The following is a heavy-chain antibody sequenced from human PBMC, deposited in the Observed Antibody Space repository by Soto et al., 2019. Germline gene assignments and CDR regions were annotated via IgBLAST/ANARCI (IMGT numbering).Heavy chain of an antibody. D-gene: IGHD4-4*01. CDR1: GYTFTSYA. J-gene: IGHJ6*02. Sequence: EASVKVSCKASGYTFTSYAMHWVRQAPGQRLEWMGWINAGNGNTKYSQKFQGRVTITRDTSASTAYMELSSLRSEDTAVYYCARSTTVTTFRYYGMDVWGQGTTVTVSS. V-gene: IGHV1-3*01. CDR3: ARSTTVTTFRYYGMDV. CDR2: INAGNGNT.